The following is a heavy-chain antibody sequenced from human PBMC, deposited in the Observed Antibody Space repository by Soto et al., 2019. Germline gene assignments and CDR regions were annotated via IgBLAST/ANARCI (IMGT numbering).Heavy chain of an antibody. D-gene: IGHD3-16*01. J-gene: IGHJ6*02. V-gene: IGHV1-8*01. Sequence: QVQLVQSGAEVKKPGASVKVSCKDSGYTFTSYDINWVRQATGQGLEWMGWMNPNSANAGYAKKLQGRATITRIASIITAYMELSSLGSEDTAVYYCAREGVRGMDVWGQGTTVTVSS. CDR3: AREGVRGMDV. CDR2: MNPNSANA. CDR1: GYTFTSYD.